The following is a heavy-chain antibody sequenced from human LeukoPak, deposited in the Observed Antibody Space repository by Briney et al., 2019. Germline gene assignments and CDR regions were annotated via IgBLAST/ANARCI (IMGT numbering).Heavy chain of an antibody. Sequence: ASVKVSCKASGYTFTVYYMHWVRQAPGQGLEWMGWINPNSGGTNYAQKFQGRVTMTRDTSISTAYMELSSLRSEDTAVYYCARGGPRLYYFDYWGQGTLVTVSS. CDR2: INPNSGGT. CDR1: GYTFTVYY. V-gene: IGHV1-2*02. J-gene: IGHJ4*02. CDR3: ARGGPRLYYFDY.